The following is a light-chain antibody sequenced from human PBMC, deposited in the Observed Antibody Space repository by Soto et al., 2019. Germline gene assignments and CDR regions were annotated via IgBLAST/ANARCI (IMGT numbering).Light chain of an antibody. V-gene: IGKV3D-15*01. J-gene: IGKJ4*01. CDR1: QSVSSTY. CDR2: GAS. CDR3: QQYNNWPLT. Sequence: EIVLTQSPGTLSLSPGERATLSCRASQSVSSTYLAWCQQKPGQAPRLLIFGASSRATGIPDRFSGSGSGTEFTLTISSLQSEDSAVYYCQQYNNWPLTFGGGTKVDIK.